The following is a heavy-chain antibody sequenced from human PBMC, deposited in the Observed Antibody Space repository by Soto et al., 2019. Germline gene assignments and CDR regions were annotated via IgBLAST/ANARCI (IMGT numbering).Heavy chain of an antibody. CDR2: IYYSGST. V-gene: IGHV4-59*01. Sequence: PSETLSLTCTVSGGSISSYYWSWIRQPAGKGLEWIGYIYYSGSTNYNPSLKSRVTISVDTSKNQFSLKLSSVTAADTAVYYCARASYYYDSSGYYYYFDYWGQGTLVTVS. D-gene: IGHD3-22*01. CDR1: GGSISSYY. CDR3: ARASYYYDSSGYYYYFDY. J-gene: IGHJ4*02.